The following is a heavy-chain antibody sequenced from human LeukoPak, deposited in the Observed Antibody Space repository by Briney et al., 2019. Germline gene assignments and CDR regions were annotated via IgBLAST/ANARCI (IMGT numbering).Heavy chain of an antibody. CDR1: GFTFSSYS. CDR3: ARMTTVVTHFDY. V-gene: IGHV3-23*01. Sequence: GGSLRLSCAASGFTFSSYSMSWVRQAPWKGLEWVSAISGSGGSTYYADSVKGRFTISRDNSKNTLYLQMNSLRAEDTAVYYCARMTTVVTHFDYWGQGTLVTVSS. D-gene: IGHD4-23*01. J-gene: IGHJ4*02. CDR2: ISGSGGST.